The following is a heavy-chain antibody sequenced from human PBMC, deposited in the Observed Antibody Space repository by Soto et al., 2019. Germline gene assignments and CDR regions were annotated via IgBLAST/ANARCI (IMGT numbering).Heavy chain of an antibody. Sequence: QVQLVQSGAEVKKPGASVKVSCKASGYTFTSYGISWVRQAPGQGLEWLGWISAYNGNTNYAQKLQGRVTMTTDTSTSTAYMELRSLRSDDTAVYYCARGDLVGATVVTPGPFFDYWGQGTLVTVSS. J-gene: IGHJ4*02. CDR1: GYTFTSYG. D-gene: IGHD1-26*01. CDR3: ARGDLVGATVVTPGPFFDY. V-gene: IGHV1-18*04. CDR2: ISAYNGNT.